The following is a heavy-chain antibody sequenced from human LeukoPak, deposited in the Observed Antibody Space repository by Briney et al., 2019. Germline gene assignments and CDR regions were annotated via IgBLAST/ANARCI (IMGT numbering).Heavy chain of an antibody. CDR1: GFTFSDYY. J-gene: IGHJ3*02. CDR2: ISCSSSYT. Sequence: GGSLRPSCAASGFTFSDYYMSWIRQVPGKGLEWVSYISCSSSYTNYADSVKGRFTISRDNAKNSLYLQMTSLRAEDTAVYYCARRFWYAFDIWGQGTMVTVSS. V-gene: IGHV3-11*03. D-gene: IGHD3-3*01. CDR3: ARRFWYAFDI.